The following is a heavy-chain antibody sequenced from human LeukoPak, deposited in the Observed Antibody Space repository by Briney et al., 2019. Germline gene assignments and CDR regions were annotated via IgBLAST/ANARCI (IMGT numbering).Heavy chain of an antibody. CDR3: AREGTPGSSYFDY. CDR2: IIPIFGTA. J-gene: IGHJ4*02. Sequence: SVKVSCKASGYTFTSYAISWVRQAPGQGLEWMGGIIPIFGTANYAQKFQGRVTITADESTSTAYMELSSLRSEDTAVYYCAREGTPGSSYFDYWGQGTLVTVSS. V-gene: IGHV1-69*13. D-gene: IGHD3-10*01. CDR1: GYTFTSYA.